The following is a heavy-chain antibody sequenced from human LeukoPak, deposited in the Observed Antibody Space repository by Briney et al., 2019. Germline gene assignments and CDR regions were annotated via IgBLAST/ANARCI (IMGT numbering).Heavy chain of an antibody. V-gene: IGHV3-23*01. Sequence: LTGGSLRLSCAASGFTFSSYAMSWVRQAPGKGLEWVSLITGSGGNTYSADSVKGRFTISRDNSKNTLYLQMSSLRAEDTAIYYCAQGTPTGYGTSWFDYWGQGTLVTVSS. CDR3: AQGTPTGYGTSWFDY. CDR1: GFTFSSYA. J-gene: IGHJ4*02. CDR2: ITGSGGNT. D-gene: IGHD6-13*01.